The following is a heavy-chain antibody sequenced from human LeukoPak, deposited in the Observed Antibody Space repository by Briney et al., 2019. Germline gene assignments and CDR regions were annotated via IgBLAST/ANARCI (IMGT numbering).Heavy chain of an antibody. CDR3: ARVGDSGRGI. D-gene: IGHD1-26*01. CDR2: ISSTSSFT. CDR1: GFAFSDYY. J-gene: IGHJ3*02. V-gene: IGHV3-11*05. Sequence: PGGSLRLSCAASGFAFSDYYMSWIRQAPGKGLEWLSYISSTSSFTNYADSVKGRFTISRDNSKNTLYLQMNSLRAEDTAVYYCARVGDSGRGIWGQGTMVTVSS.